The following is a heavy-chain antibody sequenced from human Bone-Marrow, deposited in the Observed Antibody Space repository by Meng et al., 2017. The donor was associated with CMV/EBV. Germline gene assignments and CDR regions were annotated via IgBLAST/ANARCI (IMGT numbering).Heavy chain of an antibody. CDR3: ARGEYYYDSSGYLRFEY. V-gene: IGHV1-2*02. D-gene: IGHD3-22*01. CDR1: GYTFTAHY. CDR2: INPNTGGT. Sequence: ASVKVSCKASGYTFTAHYFHWVRQAPGQGLEWMGWINPNTGGTKYAQRFQGRVTMTRDTSISTAYMELRRLRSDDAAVYYCARGEYYYDSSGYLRFEYWGQGTLVTVSS. J-gene: IGHJ4*02.